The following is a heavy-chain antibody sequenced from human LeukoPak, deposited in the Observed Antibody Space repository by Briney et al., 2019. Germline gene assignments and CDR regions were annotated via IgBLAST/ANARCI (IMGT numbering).Heavy chain of an antibody. CDR2: IYSGGST. V-gene: IGHV3-53*01. CDR3: ARDGPGYGGNSIY. Sequence: PGGSLRLSCAASGLTFSSNYMSWVRQAPGKGLEWVSVIYSGGSTYYADSVKGRFTISRDNSKNTLYLQMNSLRAEDTAVYYCARDGPGYGGNSIYWGQGTLVTVSS. CDR1: GLTFSSNY. D-gene: IGHD4-23*01. J-gene: IGHJ4*02.